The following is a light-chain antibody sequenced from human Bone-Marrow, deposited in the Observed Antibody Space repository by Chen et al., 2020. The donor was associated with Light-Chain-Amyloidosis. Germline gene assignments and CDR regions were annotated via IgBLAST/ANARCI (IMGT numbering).Light chain of an antibody. Sequence: SYVLTQPSSVSGAPGQTATIACGGNNIGSTSVHWYQQTPGQAPLLVVYDDSDRPSGIPERVSRANSGNTATLTSSRVEAGEEADYYGQVWDRSSDRPVFGGGTKLTVL. CDR2: DDS. J-gene: IGLJ3*02. CDR3: QVWDRSSDRPV. V-gene: IGLV3-21*02. CDR1: NIGSTS.